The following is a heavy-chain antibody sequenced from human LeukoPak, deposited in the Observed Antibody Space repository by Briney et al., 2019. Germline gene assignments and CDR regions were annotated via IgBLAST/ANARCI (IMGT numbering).Heavy chain of an antibody. V-gene: IGHV3-48*02. CDR1: GFTVSSNY. Sequence: GGSLRLSCAASGFTVSSNYMNWVRQAPGKGLEWVSYISSSSSTIYYADSVKGRFTISRDNAKNSLYLQMNSLRDEDTAVYYCARESYDSSGYSVPFDYWGQGTLVTVSS. CDR2: ISSSSSTI. D-gene: IGHD3-22*01. J-gene: IGHJ4*02. CDR3: ARESYDSSGYSVPFDY.